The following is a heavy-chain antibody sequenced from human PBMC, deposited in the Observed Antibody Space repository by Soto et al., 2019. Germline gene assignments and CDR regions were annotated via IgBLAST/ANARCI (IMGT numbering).Heavy chain of an antibody. CDR1: GGSISSYY. V-gene: IGHV4-59*12. CDR2: IYYSVST. D-gene: IGHD7-27*01. Sequence: SETLSLTCTVSGGSISSYYWSWIRQPPGKGLEWIGYIYYSVSTNYNPSLKSRVTISVDASKNQFSLKVSSVTAADTAVYYCAREIGVVWLTGAYFDYWGQGTLVTVSS. CDR3: AREIGVVWLTGAYFDY. J-gene: IGHJ4*02.